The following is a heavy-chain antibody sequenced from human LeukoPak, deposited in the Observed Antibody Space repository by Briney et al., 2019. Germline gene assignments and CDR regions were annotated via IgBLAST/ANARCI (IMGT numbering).Heavy chain of an antibody. J-gene: IGHJ4*02. CDR2: IFPGDSET. CDR1: GYSFTTHW. CDR3: ATSESQTRFDY. Sequence: GESLKISCKGSGYSFTTHWIGWVRQLPGKGLEWMGLIFPGDSETIYSPSFQGQVTISADKSINTASLRWSSLKASDTATYYCATSESQTRFDYWGQGTLVTVSS. V-gene: IGHV5-51*01. D-gene: IGHD1/OR15-1a*01.